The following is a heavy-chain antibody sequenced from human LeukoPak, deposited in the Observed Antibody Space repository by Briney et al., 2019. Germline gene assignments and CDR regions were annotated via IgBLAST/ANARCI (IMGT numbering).Heavy chain of an antibody. CDR2: IYSGGNT. J-gene: IGHJ4*02. D-gene: IGHD1-1*01. Sequence: PGGSLRLSCAASGFTVSSNYMGWVRQAPGKGLEYVSVIYSGGNTYYAGSEKGRFTISRDNSKNTVYLQMNSLRAEDTAVFYCAILVATTGSLYFDYWGQGNLVTVSA. V-gene: IGHV3-53*01. CDR3: AILVATTGSLYFDY. CDR1: GFTVSSNY.